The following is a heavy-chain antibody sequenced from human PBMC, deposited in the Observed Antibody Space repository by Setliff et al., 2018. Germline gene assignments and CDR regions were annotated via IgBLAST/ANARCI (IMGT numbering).Heavy chain of an antibody. J-gene: IGHJ4*02. CDR1: GGSISSSSYY. D-gene: IGHD1-1*01. Sequence: SETLSLTCTVSGGSISSSSYYWGWIRQPPGKGLEWIGSIYYSGSTYYNPSLKSRVTISVDTSKSQFSLKLGSVTAADTAVYYCARLSQGDGYNYRYYFDYWGQGTLVTVSS. V-gene: IGHV4-39*01. CDR2: IYYSGST. CDR3: ARLSQGDGYNYRYYFDY.